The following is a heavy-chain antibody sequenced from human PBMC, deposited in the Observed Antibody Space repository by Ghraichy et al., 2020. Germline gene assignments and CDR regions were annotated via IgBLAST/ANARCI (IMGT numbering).Heavy chain of an antibody. CDR3: ATILPSYDYGGNSQDIHSGVESGAFDI. D-gene: IGHD4-23*01. J-gene: IGHJ3*02. V-gene: IGHV1-24*01. CDR2: FDPEDGET. CDR1: GYTLTELS. Sequence: ASVKVSCKVSGYTLTELSMHWVRQAPGKGLEWMGGFDPEDGETIYAQKFQGRVTMTEDTSTDTAYMELSSLRSEDTAVYYCATILPSYDYGGNSQDIHSGVESGAFDIWGQGTMVTVSS.